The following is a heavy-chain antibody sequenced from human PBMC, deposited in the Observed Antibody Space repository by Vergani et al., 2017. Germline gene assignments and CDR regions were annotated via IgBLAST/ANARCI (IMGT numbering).Heavy chain of an antibody. CDR1: GYSFTSYW. CDR2: IYPGDSDT. V-gene: IGHV5-51*03. Sequence: EVQLVQSGAEVKKPGESLKISCKGSGYSFTSYWIGWVRQMPGKGLEWMGIIYPGDSDTRYSPSFQGQVTISADKSISTAYLQWNSLKASDTAMYYCATGYCSSTSCFGWNWFDPWGQGTLVTVSS. CDR3: ATGYCSSTSCFGWNWFDP. D-gene: IGHD2-2*01. J-gene: IGHJ5*02.